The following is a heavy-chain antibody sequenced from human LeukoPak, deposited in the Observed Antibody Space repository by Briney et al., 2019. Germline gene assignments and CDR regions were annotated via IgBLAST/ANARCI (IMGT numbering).Heavy chain of an antibody. V-gene: IGHV3-21*01. Sequence: GGSLRLSCAASGFTFSSYSMNWVRQAPGKGLEWVSSISSSSSYIYYADSVKGRFTISRDNAKNSLYLQMNGLRAEDTAVYYCARDTDSGGYYARYYYGMDVWGQGTTVTVSS. CDR2: ISSSSSYI. J-gene: IGHJ6*02. CDR1: GFTFSSYS. D-gene: IGHD1-26*01. CDR3: ARDTDSGGYYARYYYGMDV.